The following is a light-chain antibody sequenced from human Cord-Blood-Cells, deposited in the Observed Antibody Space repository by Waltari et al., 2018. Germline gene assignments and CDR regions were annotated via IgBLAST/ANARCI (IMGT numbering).Light chain of an antibody. CDR3: GTWDSSLSAGV. CDR1: SSNLGNNY. CDR2: DNN. J-gene: IGLJ2*01. Sequence: QSVLTHPPSVSASPGQKVTLSCSGSSSNLGNNYVSWYQQLPGPAPNLLIYDNNKRPSGIPDRFSGSKSGKSATLGTTGLQTGDEADYYCGTWDSSLSAGVFGGGTKLTVL. V-gene: IGLV1-51*01.